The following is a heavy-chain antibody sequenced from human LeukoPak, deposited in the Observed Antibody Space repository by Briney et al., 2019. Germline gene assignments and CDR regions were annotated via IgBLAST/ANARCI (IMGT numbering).Heavy chain of an antibody. CDR3: AKGRYSSSWDDAFDI. V-gene: IGHV3-23*01. CDR2: ISGSGGST. J-gene: IGHJ3*02. D-gene: IGHD6-13*01. Sequence: PGGSLRLSCIGSGFTFSIYAMNWVRQAPGKGLEWVSGISGSGGSTYYADSGKGRFTMSRDNSKNTLYLQMNNLRAEDTAVYYCAKGRYSSSWDDAFDIWGQGTMVTVSS. CDR1: GFTFSIYA.